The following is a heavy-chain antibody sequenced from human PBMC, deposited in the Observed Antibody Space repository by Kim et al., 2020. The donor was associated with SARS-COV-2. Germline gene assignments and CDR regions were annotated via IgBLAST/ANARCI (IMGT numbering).Heavy chain of an antibody. CDR1: GGSISGIY. CDR2: VHHSGSA. D-gene: IGHD3-3*01. Sequence: SETLSLTCTVSGGSISGIYWNWIRPPPGKGLEWIGYVHHSGSANYNSTPKSRRPISSDTSTRQTPLSLNSGTAADTAAPDCWRAGHYGTCSGRLDVDY. V-gene: IGHV4-4*08. CDR3: WRAGHYGTCSGRLDVDY. J-gene: IGHJ4*01.